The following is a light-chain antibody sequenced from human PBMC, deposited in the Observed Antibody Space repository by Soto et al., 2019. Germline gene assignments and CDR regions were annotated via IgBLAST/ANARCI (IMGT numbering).Light chain of an antibody. Sequence: QSVLTQPASMSGSPGQSITISCTGTSSDGGGYNYVSWYQQHPGKAPKLMVYEVSNRPSGVSNRFSGYKSVNTASLTISGSQAEDEVDYYCSSYTSSSTPLIFGTGTKHTVL. V-gene: IGLV2-14*01. CDR3: SSYTSSSTPLI. CDR2: EVS. J-gene: IGLJ1*01. CDR1: SSDGGGYNY.